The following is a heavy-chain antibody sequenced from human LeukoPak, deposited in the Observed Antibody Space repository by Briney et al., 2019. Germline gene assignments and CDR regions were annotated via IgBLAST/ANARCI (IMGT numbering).Heavy chain of an antibody. CDR1: GGSISSSNW. J-gene: IGHJ4*02. CDR2: IYHSGST. Sequence: SETLSLTCAVSGGSISSSNWWSWVRQPPGKGLEWIGEIYHSGSTNYNPSLKSRVTISVDTSKNQFSLKLSSVTAADTAVYYCARTSLLGPRAGIDHWGQGTLVTVSS. D-gene: IGHD3-16*01. V-gene: IGHV4-4*02. CDR3: ARTSLLGPRAGIDH.